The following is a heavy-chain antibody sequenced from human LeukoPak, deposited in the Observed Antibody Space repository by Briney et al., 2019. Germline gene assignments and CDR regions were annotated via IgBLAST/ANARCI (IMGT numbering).Heavy chain of an antibody. J-gene: IGHJ4*02. D-gene: IGHD3-9*01. V-gene: IGHV1-69*05. CDR1: GGTFSSYA. CDR2: IIPIFGTA. Sequence: SVKASCKASGGTFSSYAISWVRQAPGQGLEWMGGIIPIFGTANYAQKFQGRVTITTDESTSTAYMELSSLRSEDTAVYYCARSYYDILTGYQPPDYWGQGTLVTVSS. CDR3: ARSYYDILTGYQPPDY.